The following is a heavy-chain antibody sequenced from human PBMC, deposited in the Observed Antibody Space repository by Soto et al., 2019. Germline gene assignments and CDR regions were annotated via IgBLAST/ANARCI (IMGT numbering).Heavy chain of an antibody. D-gene: IGHD1-26*01. J-gene: IGHJ4*02. Sequence: SETLSLTCTVSGGSISSSSYYWGWIRQPPGKGLEWIGSIYYSGSTYYNPSLKSRVTISVDTSKNQFSLKLSSVTAADTAVYYCARQKLLGYIRIVGATSFLSYFDYWGQGTLVTVSS. CDR2: IYYSGST. CDR1: GGSISSSSYY. V-gene: IGHV4-39*01. CDR3: ARQKLLGYIRIVGATSFLSYFDY.